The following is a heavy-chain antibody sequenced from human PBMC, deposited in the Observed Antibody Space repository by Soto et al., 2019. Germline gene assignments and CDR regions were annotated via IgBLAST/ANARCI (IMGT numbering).Heavy chain of an antibody. D-gene: IGHD6-19*01. V-gene: IGHV3-7*01. Sequence: EVQLVESGGGLVQPGGSLRLSCAASGFTFSSYWMSWVRQAPGKGLEWVANIKQDGSEKYYVDSVKGRFTISRDNAKNSLYLQMNSLRAEDTAVYYCARADSSGWEDGFDIWGQGTMVTVSS. CDR1: GFTFSSYW. CDR2: IKQDGSEK. CDR3: ARADSSGWEDGFDI. J-gene: IGHJ3*02.